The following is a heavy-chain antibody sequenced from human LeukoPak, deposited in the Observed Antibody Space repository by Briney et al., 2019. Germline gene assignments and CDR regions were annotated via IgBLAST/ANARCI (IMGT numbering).Heavy chain of an antibody. CDR3: AKSIQLWFRSTFDY. CDR1: GFTFSSYA. Sequence: PGGSLRLSCAASGFTFSSYAMSWVRQAPGKGLEWVSAISGSGGSTYYADSVKGRFTISRDNSKSTLYLQMNSLRAEDTAVYYCAKSIQLWFRSTFDYWGQGTLVTVSS. D-gene: IGHD5-18*01. CDR2: ISGSGGST. J-gene: IGHJ4*02. V-gene: IGHV3-23*01.